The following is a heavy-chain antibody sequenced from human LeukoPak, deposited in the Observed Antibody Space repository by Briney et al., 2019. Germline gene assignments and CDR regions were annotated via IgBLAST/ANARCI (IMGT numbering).Heavy chain of an antibody. D-gene: IGHD3-10*01. Sequence: GGSLRLSCAASGFTFSSYSMNWVRQAPGKGLEWVSYISSSGSTIYYADSVKGRFTISRDNAKNSLYLQMNSLRAEDTAVYYCARRGVLWFGELFHYGMDVWGQGTTVTVSS. J-gene: IGHJ6*02. CDR3: ARRGVLWFGELFHYGMDV. CDR1: GFTFSSYS. V-gene: IGHV3-48*04. CDR2: ISSSGSTI.